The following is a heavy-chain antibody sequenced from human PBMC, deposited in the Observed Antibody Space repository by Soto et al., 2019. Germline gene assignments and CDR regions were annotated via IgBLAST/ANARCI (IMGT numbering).Heavy chain of an antibody. CDR1: GFTFSNAW. V-gene: IGHV3-15*01. CDR2: IKSKTDGGTT. J-gene: IGHJ6*03. Sequence: GGSLRLSCAASGFTFSNAWMSWVRQAPGKGLEWVGRIKSKTDGGTTDYAAPVKGRFTISRDDSKNTLYLQMNSRKTEDTAVYYCTTGPEGYYYYYMDVWGKGTTVTVSS. CDR3: TTGPEGYYYYYMDV.